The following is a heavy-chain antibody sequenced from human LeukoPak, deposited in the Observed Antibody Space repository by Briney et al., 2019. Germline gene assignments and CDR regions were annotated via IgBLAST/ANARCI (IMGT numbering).Heavy chain of an antibody. Sequence: QTGGSLRLSCAASGFTFSSYAMSWVRQAPGKGLEWVSAISGSGGFTYDADSVKGRFTISRDNSKNTLYLQMNSLRAEDTAVYYCAKDFYYDSSGLTLEYWGQGTLVTVSS. CDR1: GFTFSSYA. V-gene: IGHV3-23*01. CDR3: AKDFYYDSSGLTLEY. CDR2: ISGSGGFT. J-gene: IGHJ4*02. D-gene: IGHD3-22*01.